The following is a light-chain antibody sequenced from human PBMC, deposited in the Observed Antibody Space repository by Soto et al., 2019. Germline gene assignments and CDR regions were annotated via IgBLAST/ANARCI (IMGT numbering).Light chain of an antibody. Sequence: DIVMTQSPDSLAVSLGERATINCKSSQSVLYSSNNKNYLALYQQKPGQPPKLLIYWASTRESGVPDRFSGSGSGTDFALTISRLQAEDGAVYYCQQYYSTWTFGQGTNVEIK. J-gene: IGKJ1*01. CDR3: QQYYSTWT. CDR1: QSVLYSSNNKNY. CDR2: WAS. V-gene: IGKV4-1*01.